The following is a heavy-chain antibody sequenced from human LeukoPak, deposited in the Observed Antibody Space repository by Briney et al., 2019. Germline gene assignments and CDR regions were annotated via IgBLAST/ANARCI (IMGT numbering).Heavy chain of an antibody. CDR2: ITGSGGIT. J-gene: IGHJ4*02. CDR1: GFTFSNYA. CDR3: AKWGDYDVLTGYYDPDY. Sequence: GASLRLSCVASGFTFSNYAMSWVRQAPGRGLEWVSAITGSGGITYYADSVKGRFTISRDNSKNTLYLQMNSLRAEDTAVYYCAKWGDYDVLTGYYDPDYWGQGTLVTVSS. D-gene: IGHD3-9*01. V-gene: IGHV3-23*01.